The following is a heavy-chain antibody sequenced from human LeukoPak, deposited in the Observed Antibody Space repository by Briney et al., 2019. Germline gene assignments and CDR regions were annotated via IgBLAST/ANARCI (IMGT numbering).Heavy chain of an antibody. CDR1: GYTLTELS. V-gene: IGHV1-24*01. CDR2: FDPEEGET. D-gene: IGHD2-15*01. Sequence: ASVKVSCKVSGYTLTELSMHWVRQAPGKGLEWMGGFDPEEGETIYAQNLQGRVTMTDDTSTDTAYMELSSLRSEDTAVYYCATEVGSRITPDDYYYYYGMDVWGQGTTVTVSS. J-gene: IGHJ6*02. CDR3: ATEVGSRITPDDYYYYYGMDV.